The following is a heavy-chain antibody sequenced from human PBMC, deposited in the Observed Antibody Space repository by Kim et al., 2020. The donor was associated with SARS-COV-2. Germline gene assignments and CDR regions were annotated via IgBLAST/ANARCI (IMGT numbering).Heavy chain of an antibody. CDR3: ARAPSRDGYNVPDY. J-gene: IGHJ4*02. Sequence: GGSLRLSCAASGFTFSSYWMHWVRQAPGKGLVWVSRINSDGSSTSYADSVKGRFTISRDNAKNTLYLQMNSLRAEDTAVYYCARAPSRDGYNVPDYWGQGTLVTVSS. V-gene: IGHV3-74*01. CDR2: INSDGSST. D-gene: IGHD5-12*01. CDR1: GFTFSSYW.